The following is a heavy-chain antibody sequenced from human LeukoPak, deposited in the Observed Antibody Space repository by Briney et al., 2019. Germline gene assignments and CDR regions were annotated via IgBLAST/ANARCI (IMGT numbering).Heavy chain of an antibody. V-gene: IGHV3-21*01. CDR1: GFTFSSYS. CDR2: ISSSSSYI. D-gene: IGHD1-26*01. Sequence: PGGSLRLSCAASGFTFSSYSMNWVRQAPGKGLEWVSSISSSSSYIYYADSVKGRFTISRDNAKNSLYLQMNSLRAEDTAVYYCARRLCSGSYGAHGAFDIWGQGTMVTVSS. CDR3: ARRLCSGSYGAHGAFDI. J-gene: IGHJ3*02.